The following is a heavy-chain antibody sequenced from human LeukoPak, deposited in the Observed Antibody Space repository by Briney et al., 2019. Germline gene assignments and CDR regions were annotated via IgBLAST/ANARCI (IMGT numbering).Heavy chain of an antibody. J-gene: IGHJ3*02. CDR1: GYSFTSYW. Sequence: GESLKISCKGSGYSFTSYWIGWVRQMPGKGLEWMGIIYPGDSDTRYSPSFQGQVTISADKSISTAYLQWSSLKASDTAMYYCARQRYYDSSGYSPHDAFDIWGQGTMVTVSS. CDR3: ARQRYYDSSGYSPHDAFDI. CDR2: IYPGDSDT. V-gene: IGHV5-51*01. D-gene: IGHD3-22*01.